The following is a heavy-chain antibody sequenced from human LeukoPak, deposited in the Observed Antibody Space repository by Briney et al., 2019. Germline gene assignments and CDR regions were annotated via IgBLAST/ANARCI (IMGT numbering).Heavy chain of an antibody. CDR1: GGAFSGYY. V-gene: IGHV4-34*01. CDR2: INHSGST. J-gene: IGHJ4*02. Sequence: SETLSLTCAVYGGAFSGYYWSWIRQPPGKGLEWIGEINHSGSTDYNPSLKSRVTISVDTSKNQFSLKLSSVTAADTAVYYCARHQGLWSGYYTGSRTLYFDYWGQGTLVTVSS. D-gene: IGHD3-3*01. CDR3: ARHQGLWSGYYTGSRTLYFDY.